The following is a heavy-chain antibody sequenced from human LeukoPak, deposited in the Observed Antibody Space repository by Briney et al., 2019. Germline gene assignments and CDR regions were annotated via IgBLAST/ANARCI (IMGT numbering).Heavy chain of an antibody. Sequence: GGSLRLSCAASGFTFSTYAMHWVRQAPGKGLEWVAVISYDGSNKYYADPVKGRFTISRDNSKNTLYLQMNSLRAEDTAVYYCAKVGWLFAYYYGMDVWGQGTTVTVSS. CDR1: GFTFSTYA. CDR2: ISYDGSNK. D-gene: IGHD3-22*01. J-gene: IGHJ6*02. CDR3: AKVGWLFAYYYGMDV. V-gene: IGHV3-30*18.